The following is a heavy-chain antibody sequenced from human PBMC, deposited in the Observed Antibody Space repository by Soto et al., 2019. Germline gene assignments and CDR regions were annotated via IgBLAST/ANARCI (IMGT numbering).Heavy chain of an antibody. CDR2: INWNGGST. D-gene: IGHD7-27*01. Sequence: AGGSLXLSCAATGFXFDDFAMSWVRQAPGKGLEWVSAINWNGGSTAYADPVKGRFTISRDNARSSLYLQMNSLRVDDTAFYFCAKLSGRWFLGTDYWGQGTLVTXSS. CDR1: GFXFDDFA. V-gene: IGHV3-20*04. CDR3: AKLSGRWFLGTDY. J-gene: IGHJ4*02.